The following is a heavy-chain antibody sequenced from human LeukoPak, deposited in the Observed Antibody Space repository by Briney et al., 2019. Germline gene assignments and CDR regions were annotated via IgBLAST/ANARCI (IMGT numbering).Heavy chain of an antibody. CDR2: ISYDGSNK. Sequence: GGSLRLSCAASGFAFSSYGMHWVRQAPGKGLEWVAVISYDGSNKYYADSVKGRFTISRDNSKNTLYLQMNSLRADDTAVYYWAKVGGSGSYSETDAFDIWGQGTMVTVSS. V-gene: IGHV3-30*18. J-gene: IGHJ3*02. CDR3: AKVGGSGSYSETDAFDI. D-gene: IGHD3-10*01. CDR1: GFAFSSYG.